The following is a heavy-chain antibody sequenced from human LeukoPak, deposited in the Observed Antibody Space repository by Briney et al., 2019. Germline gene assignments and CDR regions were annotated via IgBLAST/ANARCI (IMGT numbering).Heavy chain of an antibody. D-gene: IGHD1-26*01. Sequence: GGSLRLSCAASGFTFSSYTMNWVRQAPGKGLEWVGRSRDKADSYTIEYAASVKGRFTISRDDSKTSLYLQMNSLKTEDTAVYYCTRGRSGSGGASDIWGQGTMVIVSS. CDR1: GFTFSSYT. CDR2: SRDKADSYTI. J-gene: IGHJ3*02. V-gene: IGHV3-72*01. CDR3: TRGRSGSGGASDI.